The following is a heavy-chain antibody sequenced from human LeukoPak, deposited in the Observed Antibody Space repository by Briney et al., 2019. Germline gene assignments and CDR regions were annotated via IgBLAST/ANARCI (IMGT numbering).Heavy chain of an antibody. J-gene: IGHJ4*02. CDR3: AKDQRYSSGWYNY. CDR2: ISGNGGST. CDR1: GFTFSSYA. Sequence: GGSLRLSCAASGFTFSSYAMSWVRQAPGKGLEWVSAISGNGGSTYYADSVKGRFTISRDNSKNTLYLQMNSLRAEDTAVYYGAKDQRYSSGWYNYWGQGTLVTVSS. V-gene: IGHV3-23*01. D-gene: IGHD6-19*01.